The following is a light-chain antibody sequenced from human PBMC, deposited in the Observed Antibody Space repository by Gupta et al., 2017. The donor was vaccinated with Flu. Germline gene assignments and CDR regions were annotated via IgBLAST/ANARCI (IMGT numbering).Light chain of an antibody. J-gene: IGLJ1*01. V-gene: IGLV2-8*01. CDR2: EVS. CDR3: SSYAGSLYV. Sequence: GTSSDVGGYTYVSWHQQHPGKAPKLMIYEVSKRPSGVPDRFSGSKSGNTASLTVSGLQDEDEADYYCSSYAGSLYVFGTGTKVTVL. CDR1: SSDVGGYTY.